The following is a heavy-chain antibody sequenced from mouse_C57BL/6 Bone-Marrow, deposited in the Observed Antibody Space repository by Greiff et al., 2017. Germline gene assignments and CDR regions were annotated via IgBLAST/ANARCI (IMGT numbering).Heavy chain of an antibody. D-gene: IGHD2-1*01. J-gene: IGHJ4*01. Sequence: VQLQQPGAELVLPGASVKLSCKASGYTFTSYWMHGGKQRPGQGLEGIGEMVPSDSYPNYNQKFKGKSTLTVDKSSSTAYMQLSSLTSEDSAVYYCARLDAYLPFYAMDYWGQGTSVTVSS. CDR3: ARLDAYLPFYAMDY. V-gene: IGHV1-69*01. CDR2: MVPSDSYP. CDR1: GYTFTSYW.